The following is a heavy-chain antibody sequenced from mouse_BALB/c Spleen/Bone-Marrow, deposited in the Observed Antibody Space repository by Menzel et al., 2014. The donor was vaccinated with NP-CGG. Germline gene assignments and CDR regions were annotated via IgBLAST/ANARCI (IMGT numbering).Heavy chain of an antibody. D-gene: IGHD2-14*01. V-gene: IGHV1S81*02. CDR2: INHSNGST. CDR1: GYTFTSYW. J-gene: IGHJ3*01. Sequence: VQLHQSGAELVKPGASVKLSCKASGYTFTSYWMSWVKQRPGQGLEWIGEINHSNGSTNYNEKIKSKSTLTVDISSGTAYMQLSSMTSEDSAVNSCKRYYGYDGGFACFVYWGQGTLVTVSA. CDR3: KRYYGYDGGFACFVY.